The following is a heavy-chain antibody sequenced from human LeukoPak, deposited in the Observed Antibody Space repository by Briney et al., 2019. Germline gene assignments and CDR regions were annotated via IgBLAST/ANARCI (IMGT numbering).Heavy chain of an antibody. V-gene: IGHV4-34*01. CDR2: ISHSGST. CDR3: ARGLRSYGPDY. J-gene: IGHJ4*02. CDR1: GGSFSGYY. Sequence: SETLFLTCAVSGGSFSGYYWNWLRQPPGKGLEWIGEISHSGSTNYNPSLKSRVTISGDTSKNQISLKVTSVTAADTTVYYCARGLRSYGPDYWGQGTLVTVSS. D-gene: IGHD5-18*01.